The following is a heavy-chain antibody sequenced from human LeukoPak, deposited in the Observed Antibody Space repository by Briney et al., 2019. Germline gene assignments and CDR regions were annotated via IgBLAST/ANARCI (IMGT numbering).Heavy chain of an antibody. J-gene: IGHJ4*02. Sequence: GGSLRLSCTASGFTFSSYSINWVRQAPGRGLEWVSSISSSSSVIFYADSVKGRFTISRDNAKNSLYLQMISLRAEDTAVYYCARPRAYSTSSYYFDYWGQGTLVTVSS. CDR1: GFTFSSYS. V-gene: IGHV3-21*06. CDR2: ISSSSSVI. D-gene: IGHD6-6*01. CDR3: ARPRAYSTSSYYFDY.